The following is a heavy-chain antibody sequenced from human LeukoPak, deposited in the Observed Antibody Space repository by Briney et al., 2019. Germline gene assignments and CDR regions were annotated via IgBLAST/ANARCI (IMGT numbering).Heavy chain of an antibody. J-gene: IGHJ5*02. CDR3: AGKGSYTNWFDP. CDR2: IYYSGST. V-gene: IGHV4-59*01. D-gene: IGHD3-10*01. CDR1: GGSISSYY. Sequence: SETLSLTCTVSGGSISSYYWSWIREPPGKGLEWIGYIYYSGSTNYNPSLKSRVPISVDTSKNRFSLKLSSVTAADTAVYYCAGKGSYTNWFDPWGQGTLVTVSS.